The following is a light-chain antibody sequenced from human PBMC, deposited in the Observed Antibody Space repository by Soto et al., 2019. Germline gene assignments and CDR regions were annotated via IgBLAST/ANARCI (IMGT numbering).Light chain of an antibody. CDR2: DAS. CDR3: QQFHYWCK. V-gene: IGKV3-15*01. J-gene: IGKJ1*01. CDR1: QNIDNK. Sequence: EIVSTQSEGTLSLSPGERGTLPRRASQNIDNKLVWYQQKPGQVPRLLIYDASTRATGIPARFSGSGSGTEFTLTISSLQSEDFAFYYCQQFHYWCKFGQGTKVDIK.